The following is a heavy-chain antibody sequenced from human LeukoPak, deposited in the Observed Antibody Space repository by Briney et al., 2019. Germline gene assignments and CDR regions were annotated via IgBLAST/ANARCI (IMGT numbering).Heavy chain of an antibody. CDR2: IYYSGST. V-gene: IGHV4-59*08. Sequence: SETLSLTCTVSGGSIGSYYWSWIRQPPGKGLEWIGYIYYSGSTNYNPSLKSRVTISVDTSKNQFSLKLSSVTAADTAVYYCARHRGIAVAYNWFDPWGQGTLVTVSS. CDR1: GGSIGSYY. CDR3: ARHRGIAVAYNWFDP. D-gene: IGHD6-19*01. J-gene: IGHJ5*02.